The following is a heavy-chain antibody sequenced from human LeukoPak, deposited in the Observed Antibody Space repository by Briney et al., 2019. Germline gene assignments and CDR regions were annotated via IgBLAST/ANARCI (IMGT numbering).Heavy chain of an antibody. D-gene: IGHD3-10*01. V-gene: IGHV1-18*01. Sequence: ASVKVSCKASGGTFSSYAISWVRQAPGQGLEWMGWISAYNGNTNYAQKLQGRVTMTTDTSTSTAYMELRSLRSDDTAVYYCARAADIYYGSGSYYSVYYYYYMDVWGKGTTVSVSS. J-gene: IGHJ6*03. CDR3: ARAADIYYGSGSYYSVYYYYYMDV. CDR2: ISAYNGNT. CDR1: GGTFSSYA.